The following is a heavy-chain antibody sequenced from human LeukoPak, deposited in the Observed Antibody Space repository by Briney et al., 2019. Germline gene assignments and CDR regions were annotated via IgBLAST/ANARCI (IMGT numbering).Heavy chain of an antibody. D-gene: IGHD6-19*01. CDR1: GFTVSSNY. V-gene: IGHV3-66*01. Sequence: PGGSLRLSCAASGFTVSSNYMTWVRQTPGKGLEWVSLLYSGGNTYYAGSVKDRFTISRDNSKNTLYLQMNTLRAEDTAVYYCARGAYSSGWLFDYWGQGNLVTVSS. CDR2: LYSGGNT. J-gene: IGHJ4*02. CDR3: ARGAYSSGWLFDY.